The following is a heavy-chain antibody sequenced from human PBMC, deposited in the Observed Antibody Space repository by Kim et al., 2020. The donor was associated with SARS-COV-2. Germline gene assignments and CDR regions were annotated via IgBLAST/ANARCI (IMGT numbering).Heavy chain of an antibody. CDR3: ARRYYYGSGSNKFDP. J-gene: IGHJ5*02. Sequence: ASVKVSCKASGYTFSSYDINWVRQATGQGLEWMGWMNPDSGNTSYAQKFQGRVTMTRNTSISTAYMELSSLRSEDTAVYYCARRYYYGSGSNKFDPWGEGSPLTVSS. V-gene: IGHV1-8*01. CDR2: MNPDSGNT. CDR1: GYTFSSYD. D-gene: IGHD3-10*01.